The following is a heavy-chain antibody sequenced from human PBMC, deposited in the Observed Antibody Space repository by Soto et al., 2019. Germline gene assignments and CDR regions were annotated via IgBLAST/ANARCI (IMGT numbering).Heavy chain of an antibody. V-gene: IGHV4-59*12. Sequence: PSETLSLTCTVSGAPINTNYWSWIRQSPGKGLEWIVYIDYSGSTSYQPTLESRVTISVDRFKIQCSLNLSSVTAADTAVYYCPRESAPWGQGTLVTVSS. CDR2: IDYSGST. CDR3: PRESAP. CDR1: GAPINTNY. J-gene: IGHJ5*02. D-gene: IGHD6-25*01.